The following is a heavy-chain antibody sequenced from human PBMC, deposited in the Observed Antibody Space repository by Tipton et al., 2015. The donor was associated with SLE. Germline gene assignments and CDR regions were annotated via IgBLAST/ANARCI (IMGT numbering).Heavy chain of an antibody. Sequence: GSLRLSCAASGFTFSDYYMSWIRQAPGKGLEWVSYIGSSSSYTNYADSVKGRFTISRDNAKNSLYLQMNSLRAEDTAVYYCAREGGYSSNYYYYGMDGWGKGTSVTVSS. J-gene: IGHJ6*04. CDR1: GFTFSDYY. V-gene: IGHV3-11*05. CDR2: IGSSSSYT. D-gene: IGHD5-18*01. CDR3: AREGGYSSNYYYYGMDG.